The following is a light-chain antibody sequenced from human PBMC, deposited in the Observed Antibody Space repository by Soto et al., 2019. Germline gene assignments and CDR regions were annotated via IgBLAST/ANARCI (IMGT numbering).Light chain of an antibody. J-gene: IGKJ2*01. CDR1: QSVSSSY. CDR2: GAS. Sequence: EIVLTQSPGTLSLSPGERATLSCRASQSVSSSYLAWYQQKPGQPPRLLIYGASRGATGIPDRFSGSGSGTDFTLTISRLEPEDVAVYYCQQYGSSPYTFGQGTKLEIK. CDR3: QQYGSSPYT. V-gene: IGKV3-20*01.